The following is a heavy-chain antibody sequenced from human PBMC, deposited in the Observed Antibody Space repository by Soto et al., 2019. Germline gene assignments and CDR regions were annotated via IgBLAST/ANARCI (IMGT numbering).Heavy chain of an antibody. CDR3: ARGGGSIGWELLSYYGMDV. D-gene: IGHD1-26*01. CDR2: ISSSSSTI. CDR1: GFSLSRYS. V-gene: IGHV3-48*01. Sequence: EVQLVESGGGLVQPGGSLRLSCAASGFSLSRYSMKWVRQAPGKGLEWVSYISSSSSTIYYVDSVKGRFTISRDNAKNSLYLQMDSLRAEDTAVYYCARGGGSIGWELLSYYGMDVWGQGTTVTVSS. J-gene: IGHJ6*02.